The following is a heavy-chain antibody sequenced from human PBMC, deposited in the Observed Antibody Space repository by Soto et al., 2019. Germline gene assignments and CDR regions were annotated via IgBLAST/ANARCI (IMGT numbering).Heavy chain of an antibody. CDR2: ISYDGSNK. J-gene: IGHJ4*02. CDR3: ARVANTILYCSGGSCYEDY. V-gene: IGHV3-30-3*01. Sequence: PGGSLRPSRAASGFTFSLYAIHWVRQAPGKGLGWVAVISYDGSNKYYADSVKGRFTISRDNSKNTLYLQMNRLRAEDTAVYYCARVANTILYCSGGSCYEDYWGKGTLVT. CDR1: GFTFSLYA. D-gene: IGHD2-15*01.